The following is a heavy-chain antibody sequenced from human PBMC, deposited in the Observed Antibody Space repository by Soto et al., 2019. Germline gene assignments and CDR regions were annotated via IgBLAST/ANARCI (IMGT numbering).Heavy chain of an antibody. D-gene: IGHD1-7*01. CDR1: GGSISSYY. V-gene: IGHV4-59*01. CDR2: IYYSGST. CDR3: ARARGKLLVPDY. J-gene: IGHJ4*02. Sequence: SETLSLTCTVSGGSISSYYWSWIRQPPRKGLEWIGYIYYSGSTNYNPSLKSRVTISVDTSKNQFSLKLSSVTAADTAVYYCARARGKLLVPDYWGQGTLVTVSS.